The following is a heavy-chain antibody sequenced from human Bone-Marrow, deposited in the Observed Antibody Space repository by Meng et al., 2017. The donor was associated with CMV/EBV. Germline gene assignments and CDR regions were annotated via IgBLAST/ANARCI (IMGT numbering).Heavy chain of an antibody. CDR1: GYTFTSYY. Sequence: ASVKVSCKESGYTFTSYYMHWVRQAPGQGLEWMGIINASGGSTSYAQKFQGRVTMTRDTSTSTVYMELSGLSSEDTAVYYCARDLGRFATWSDILNGFDYWGQGTLVTVSS. V-gene: IGHV1-46*01. D-gene: IGHD3-3*01. CDR3: ARDLGRFATWSDILNGFDY. J-gene: IGHJ4*02. CDR2: INASGGST.